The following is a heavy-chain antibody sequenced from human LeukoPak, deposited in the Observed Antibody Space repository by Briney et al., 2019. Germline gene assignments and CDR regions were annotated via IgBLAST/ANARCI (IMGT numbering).Heavy chain of an antibody. CDR2: ISGSGGST. CDR1: GFTFSSYA. D-gene: IGHD6-6*01. J-gene: IGHJ6*02. Sequence: PGGSLRLSCAASGFTFSSYAMSWVRQAPGKGLEWVSAISGSGGSTYYADFVKGRFTISRDNSKHTLYLQMNSLRAEDTAVYYCAKDCLAARPPGDYYYYYGMDVWGPGTTVTVSS. CDR3: AKDCLAARPPGDYYYYYGMDV. V-gene: IGHV3-23*01.